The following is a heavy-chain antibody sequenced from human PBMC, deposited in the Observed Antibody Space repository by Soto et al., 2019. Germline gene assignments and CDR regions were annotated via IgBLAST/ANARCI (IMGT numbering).Heavy chain of an antibody. D-gene: IGHD2-21*01. Sequence: QVQLVESGGGVVQPGRSLSLSCAASGFTFSTYGMHWVRQAPGNGLEWVAFVSSDGSNKHYAVTVKGRSTISRDNSKNTLHLQMNSLRPEDTAVYYCAKDGIAYCTYFGSWGQGTLVIVSS. J-gene: IGHJ4*02. CDR3: AKDGIAYCTYFGS. CDR2: VSSDGSNK. V-gene: IGHV3-30*18. CDR1: GFTFSTYG.